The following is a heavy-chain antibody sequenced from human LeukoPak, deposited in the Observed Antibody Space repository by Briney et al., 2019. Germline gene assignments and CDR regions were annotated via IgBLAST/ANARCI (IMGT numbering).Heavy chain of an antibody. D-gene: IGHD6-19*01. Sequence: GASVKVSCKASGYTFTSYGISWVRQAPGQGLEWMGWISAYNGNTNYAQKLQGRVTMTTDTSTSTAYMELRSLRSDDTAMYYCARDRPQQWLVLVYFDYWGQGTLVTVSS. V-gene: IGHV1-18*01. CDR1: GYTFTSYG. CDR3: ARDRPQQWLVLVYFDY. J-gene: IGHJ4*02. CDR2: ISAYNGNT.